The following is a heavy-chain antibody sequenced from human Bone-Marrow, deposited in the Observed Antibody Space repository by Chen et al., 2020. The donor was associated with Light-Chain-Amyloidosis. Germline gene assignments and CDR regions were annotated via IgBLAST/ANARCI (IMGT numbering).Heavy chain of an antibody. CDR1: GGSMSSSRYY. V-gene: IGHV4-39*01. D-gene: IGHD5-18*01. CDR3: ARHNYGYSPPYYFDY. CDR2: FSYGETT. J-gene: IGHJ4*02. Sequence: QVQLQESGPGLVKPSETLSLTCAVSGGSMSSSRYYWGWIRKAPGQGLEWIAIFSYGETTYYNPSLKSRVTISVDTSKNQFSLKLSSVTAADTAVYYCARHNYGYSPPYYFDYWGQGTLVTVSS.